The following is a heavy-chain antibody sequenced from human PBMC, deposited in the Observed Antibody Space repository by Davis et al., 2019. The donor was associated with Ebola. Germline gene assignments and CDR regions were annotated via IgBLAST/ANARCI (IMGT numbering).Heavy chain of an antibody. CDR2: IWYDGSNK. CDR3: ARDPSVTAGYYGMDV. J-gene: IGHJ6*04. CDR1: GFTFSSYG. D-gene: IGHD2-21*02. V-gene: IGHV3-33*01. Sequence: GESLKIPCAASGFTFSSYGMHWVRQAPGKGLEWVAVIWYDGSNKYYADSVKGRFTISRDNSKNTLYLQMNSLRAEDTAVYYCARDPSVTAGYYGMDVWGKGTTVTVSS.